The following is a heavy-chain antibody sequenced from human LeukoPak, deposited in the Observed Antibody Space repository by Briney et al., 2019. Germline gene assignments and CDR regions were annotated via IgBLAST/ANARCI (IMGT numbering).Heavy chain of an antibody. CDR3: ARTGRSFRRLRYAFDI. Sequence: ASVKVSCKASGYTFTSYDINWVRQATGQGLEWMAWMNPNSGNTGYAQKFQGRVTITRNTSISTAYMELSSLRSEDTAVYYCARTGRSFRRLRYAFDIWGQGTMVTVSS. J-gene: IGHJ3*02. D-gene: IGHD3-10*01. V-gene: IGHV1-8*03. CDR2: MNPNSGNT. CDR1: GYTFTSYD.